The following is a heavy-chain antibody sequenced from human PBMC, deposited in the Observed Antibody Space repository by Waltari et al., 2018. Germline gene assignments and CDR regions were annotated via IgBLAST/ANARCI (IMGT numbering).Heavy chain of an antibody. CDR3: AREGDGYNAYFDY. Sequence: QVQLVQSGAEVKKPGSSVTVSCKASGGTFSSYAIRWVRHAPGQGREWMGRIIPIFGTANYAQKFQGRVTITADKSTSTAYMELSSLRSEDTAVYYCAREGDGYNAYFDYWGQGTLVTVSS. D-gene: IGHD5-12*01. J-gene: IGHJ4*02. V-gene: IGHV1-69*08. CDR2: IIPIFGTA. CDR1: GGTFSSYA.